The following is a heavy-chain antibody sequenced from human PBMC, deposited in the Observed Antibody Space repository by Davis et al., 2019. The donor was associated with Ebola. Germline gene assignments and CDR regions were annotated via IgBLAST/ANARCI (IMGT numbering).Heavy chain of an antibody. V-gene: IGHV3-7*03. CDR1: GFTFSSYA. Sequence: GESLKISCAASGFTFSSYAMSWVRQAPGKGLEWVANIKQDGSEKYYVDSVKGRFTISRDNAKNSLYLQMNSLRAEDTAVYYCARVVLGWLMSYWGQGTLVTVSS. CDR3: ARVVLGWLMSY. CDR2: IKQDGSEK. D-gene: IGHD6-19*01. J-gene: IGHJ4*02.